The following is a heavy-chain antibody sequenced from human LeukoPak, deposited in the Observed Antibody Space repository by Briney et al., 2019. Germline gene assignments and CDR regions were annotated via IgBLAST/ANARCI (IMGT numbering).Heavy chain of an antibody. CDR2: ISYDGSNK. V-gene: IGHV3-30-3*01. CDR1: GFTFSDYY. D-gene: IGHD3-16*02. CDR3: ATLQDYIWGTFRYSTDDVFDI. J-gene: IGHJ3*02. Sequence: TGGSLRLSCAASGFTFSDYYMSWIRQAPGKGLEWVAVISYDGSNKYYAGSVEGRFTISRDNSKNTVYLQMNSLGADDTAVFYCATLQDYIWGTFRYSTDDVFDIWGQGTMVTVSS.